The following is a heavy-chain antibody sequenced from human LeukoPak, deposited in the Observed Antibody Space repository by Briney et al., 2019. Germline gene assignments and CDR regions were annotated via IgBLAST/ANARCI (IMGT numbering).Heavy chain of an antibody. CDR3: ARPSGSYYYDAFDI. CDR1: GFTFSSYW. V-gene: IGHV3-7*01. Sequence: GGSLRLSCAASGFTFSSYWMSWVRQAPGKGLEWVANIKQDGSEKYYVDSVKGRFTISRDNAKNTLYLQMNSPRAEDTAVYYCARPSGSYYYDAFDIWGQGTMVTVSS. J-gene: IGHJ3*02. CDR2: IKQDGSEK. D-gene: IGHD1-26*01.